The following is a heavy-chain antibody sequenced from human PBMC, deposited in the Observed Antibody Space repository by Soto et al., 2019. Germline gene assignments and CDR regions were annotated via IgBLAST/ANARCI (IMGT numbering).Heavy chain of an antibody. CDR2: IYFSGAT. CDR1: GGSVNSGDYF. CDR3: VRSRGSYYGY. D-gene: IGHD1-26*01. J-gene: IGHJ4*02. V-gene: IGHV4-30-4*01. Sequence: QVQLQESGPGLVKPSQTLSLTCTVSGGSVNSGDYFWTWIRQPPGKGLEWIGYIYFSGATFYNPSLKGRVTISLDTSKNQFSLEVSSVTAADTAVYYCVRSRGSYYGYWGQGTLVTVSS.